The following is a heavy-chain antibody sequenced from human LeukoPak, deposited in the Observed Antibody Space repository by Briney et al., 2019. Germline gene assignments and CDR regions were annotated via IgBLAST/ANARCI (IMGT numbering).Heavy chain of an antibody. CDR3: ARDSGYYDFAH. V-gene: IGHV3-48*04. D-gene: IGHD3-22*01. CDR2: ISGFTGTI. Sequence: GGSLRLSCAASGFTFSGYSMNWVRQTPGKGLEWVSYISGFTGTIDYADSVKGRFTISRDNAKNSLYLQMSNLRAEDTAVYYCARDSGYYDFAHWGQGTLVTVSS. J-gene: IGHJ4*02. CDR1: GFTFSGYS.